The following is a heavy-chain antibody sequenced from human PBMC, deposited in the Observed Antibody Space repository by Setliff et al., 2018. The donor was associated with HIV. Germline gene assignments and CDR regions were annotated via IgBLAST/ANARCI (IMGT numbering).Heavy chain of an antibody. CDR2: IGYNGDT. D-gene: IGHD2-15*01. J-gene: IGHJ3*02. Sequence: SETLSLTCTVSGGSINSYYWNWIRQSPGKGLEWIGYIGYNGDTSYNPSLNSRVTLSVDRSKSQFSLKLSSVSAADTAVYFCARWGASGGRPDWHAFDMWGQGTMVTVSS. V-gene: IGHV4-59*01. CDR3: ARWGASGGRPDWHAFDM. CDR1: GGSINSYY.